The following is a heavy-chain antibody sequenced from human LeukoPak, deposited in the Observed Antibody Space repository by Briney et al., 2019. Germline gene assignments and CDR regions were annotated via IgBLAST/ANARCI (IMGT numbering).Heavy chain of an antibody. Sequence: HPGGSLRLSCAASGFTVSSNYMSWVRQAPGKGLEYISVTYSSGTTYYADSVRDRFTISRDNSRNTLYLQMNSLRPEDTAVYYCAREPTYSSSLDYWGQGTLVTVSS. CDR1: GFTVSSNY. D-gene: IGHD6-6*01. J-gene: IGHJ4*02. CDR2: TYSSGTT. V-gene: IGHV3-53*01. CDR3: AREPTYSSSLDY.